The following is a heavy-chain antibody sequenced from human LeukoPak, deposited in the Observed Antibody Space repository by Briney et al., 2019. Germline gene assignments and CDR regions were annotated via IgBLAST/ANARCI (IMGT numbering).Heavy chain of an antibody. CDR3: ARGGDTIGSIRSPFDI. J-gene: IGHJ3*02. CDR1: GYTLSDEF. CDR2: ISSGGST. V-gene: IGHV3-53*01. D-gene: IGHD3-22*01. Sequence: GSLLQSCAASGYTLSDEFTSGGRQAPAKGVEWVSAISSGGSTFHADCVKGRLLIYKDNSKNTVYLQLNSLRAEDTAVYYCARGGDTIGSIRSPFDIGGEEPIVRVSS.